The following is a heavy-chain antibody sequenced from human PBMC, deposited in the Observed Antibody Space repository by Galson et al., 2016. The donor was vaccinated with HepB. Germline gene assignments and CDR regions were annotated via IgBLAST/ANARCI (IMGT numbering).Heavy chain of an antibody. CDR3: ARDASGSRADFDY. V-gene: IGHV3-30*03. CDR1: GFTFSTYG. Sequence: SLRLSCAASGFTFSTYGMHWVRQAPGKGLEWVALISYDGKSESYADSVKGRFTISRDNSKNTVHLQMNSLRAVDTAVYYCARDASGSRADFDYWGQGTLVTVSS. D-gene: IGHD3-10*01. J-gene: IGHJ4*02. CDR2: ISYDGKSE.